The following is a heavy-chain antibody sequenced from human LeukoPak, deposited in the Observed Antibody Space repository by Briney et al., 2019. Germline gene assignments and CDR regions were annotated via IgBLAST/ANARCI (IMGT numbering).Heavy chain of an antibody. V-gene: IGHV1-69*13. CDR1: GGTFSSYA. Sequence: SVKVSCKASGGTFSSYAISWVRQAPGQGLEWMGGIIPIFGTANYAQKFQGRATITAGESTSTAYMELSSLRSEDTAVYYCTEYYYDSSGYYYFDYWGQGTLVTVSS. CDR3: TEYYYDSSGYYYFDY. CDR2: IIPIFGTA. J-gene: IGHJ4*02. D-gene: IGHD3-22*01.